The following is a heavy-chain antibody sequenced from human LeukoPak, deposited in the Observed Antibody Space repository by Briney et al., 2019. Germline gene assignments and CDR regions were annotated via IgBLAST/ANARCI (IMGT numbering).Heavy chain of an antibody. CDR1: GFSLSTPEMC. V-gene: IGHV2-70*17. CDR3: ARMTPDSPSFDY. J-gene: IGHJ4*02. Sequence: ESGPALVKPTQTLTLTCTFSGFSLSTPEMCVTWIRQPPGKALEWLARTDWDDDKFYSPSLRTRLTISKDTPKNQVVLRMTNMDPVDTGTYYCARMTPDSPSFDYWGQGALITVSS. D-gene: IGHD2-15*01. CDR2: TDWDDDK.